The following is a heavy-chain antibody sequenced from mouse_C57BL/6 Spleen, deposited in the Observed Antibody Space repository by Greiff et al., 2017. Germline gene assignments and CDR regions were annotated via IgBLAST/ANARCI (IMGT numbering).Heavy chain of an antibody. CDR1: GFNIKDDY. J-gene: IGHJ1*03. D-gene: IGHD4-1*01. CDR2: IDPENGDT. V-gene: IGHV14-4*01. Sequence: EVKLMESGAELVRPGASVKLSCTASGFNIKDDYMHWVKQRPEQGLEWIGWIDPENGDTEDASKFQGKATITADTSSNTAYLQLSSLTSEDTAVYYCTTAWDAWYFDVWCTGTTVTVSS. CDR3: TTAWDAWYFDV.